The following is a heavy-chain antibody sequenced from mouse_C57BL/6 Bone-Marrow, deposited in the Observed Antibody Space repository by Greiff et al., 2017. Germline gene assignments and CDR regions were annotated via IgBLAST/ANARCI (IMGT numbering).Heavy chain of an antibody. CDR2: IYPRSGNT. CDR1: GYTFTSYG. J-gene: IGHJ1*03. Sequence: VQLQQSGAELARPGASVKLSCKASGYTFTSYGISWVKQRTGQGLEWIGEIYPRSGNTYYNEKFKGKATLTADKSSSTAYMELRSLTSEDSAVYFCARLKGDYYGSLWYVDVWGTGTTVTVSS. V-gene: IGHV1-81*01. D-gene: IGHD1-1*01. CDR3: ARLKGDYYGSLWYVDV.